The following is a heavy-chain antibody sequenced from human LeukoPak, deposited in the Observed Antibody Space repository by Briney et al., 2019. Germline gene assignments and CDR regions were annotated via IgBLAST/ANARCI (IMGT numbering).Heavy chain of an antibody. D-gene: IGHD3-10*01. V-gene: IGHV3-53*01. CDR2: IHSVGTT. Sequence: GGSLRLSCAASGFTASNNYMSWVRQAPGKGLEWVSVIHSVGTTYYADSVKGRFTISRDNSKNTLYLQMNSLRAEDTGVYYCARAVGPYDYWGQGTLVTVSS. CDR3: ARAVGPYDY. J-gene: IGHJ4*02. CDR1: GFTASNNY.